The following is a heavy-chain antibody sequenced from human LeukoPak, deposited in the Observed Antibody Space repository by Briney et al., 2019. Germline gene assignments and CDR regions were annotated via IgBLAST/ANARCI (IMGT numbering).Heavy chain of an antibody. CDR1: GFTFSSYG. V-gene: IGHV3-30*18. Sequence: PGGSLRLSCAASGFTFSSYGMHWVRQAPGKGLEWVAVISYDGSNKYYADSVKGRFTISRDNSKNTLYLQMNSLRAEDTAVYYCAKDLALLWFGEGFDYWGQGALVTVSS. CDR2: ISYDGSNK. J-gene: IGHJ4*02. D-gene: IGHD3-10*01. CDR3: AKDLALLWFGEGFDY.